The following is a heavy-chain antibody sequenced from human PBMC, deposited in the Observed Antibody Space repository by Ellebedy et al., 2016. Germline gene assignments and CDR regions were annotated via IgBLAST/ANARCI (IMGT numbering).Heavy chain of an antibody. CDR1: GFTFSSYA. J-gene: IGHJ6*02. V-gene: IGHV3-30-3*01. CDR3: ARDILSSWQIYYGMDV. Sequence: GGSLRLSXTASGFTFSSYAMHWVRQAPGKGLEWVAVISYDGSNKYYADSVKGRFTISRDNSKNTLYLQMNSLRAEDTAVYYCARDILSSWQIYYGMDVWGQGTTVTVSS. D-gene: IGHD6-13*01. CDR2: ISYDGSNK.